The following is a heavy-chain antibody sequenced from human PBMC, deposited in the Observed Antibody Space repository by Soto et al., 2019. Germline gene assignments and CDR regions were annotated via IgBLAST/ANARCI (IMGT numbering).Heavy chain of an antibody. CDR1: GYTFTSYG. D-gene: IGHD2-15*01. J-gene: IGHJ6*02. CDR3: ARATYCSGGSCSYYCYYGMDV. Sequence: QVQLVQSGAEVKKPGASVKVSCKASGYTFTSYGISWVRQAPGQGLEWMGWISAYNGNTNYAQKLQGRVTMTTDTSTSTAYMELRSLRSDDTAVYYCARATYCSGGSCSYYCYYGMDVWGQGTTVTVSS. CDR2: ISAYNGNT. V-gene: IGHV1-18*04.